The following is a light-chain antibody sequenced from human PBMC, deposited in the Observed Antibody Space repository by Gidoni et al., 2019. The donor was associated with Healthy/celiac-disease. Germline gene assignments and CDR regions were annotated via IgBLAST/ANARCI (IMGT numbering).Light chain of an antibody. V-gene: IGKV4-1*01. J-gene: IGKJ1*01. CDR2: WAS. Sequence: DIVMTQSPDSLAVSLGERDTITCKSSQSGLYSSNNKNYLAWYQQQPGQPPKLLIYWASTRESGVSDLFSGSGSGTDFTLTISILQAEDVAVYYCQQYYSPPQTFGQGTKVEIK. CDR1: QSGLYSSNNKNY. CDR3: QQYYSPPQT.